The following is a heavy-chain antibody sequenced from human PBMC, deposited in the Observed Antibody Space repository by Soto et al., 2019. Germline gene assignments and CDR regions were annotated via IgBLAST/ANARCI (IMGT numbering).Heavy chain of an antibody. CDR1: GYTFTSYG. J-gene: IGHJ6*02. CDR3: ARKGRVYCGGDCYVNYYYGMDV. V-gene: IGHV1-18*04. D-gene: IGHD2-21*02. Sequence: GASVKVSCKASGYTFTSYGISWVRQAPGQGLEWMGWISAYNGNTNYAQKLQGRVTMTTDTSTSTAYMELRSLRSDDTAVYYCARKGRVYCGGDCYVNYYYGMDVWGQGTTVTVSS. CDR2: ISAYNGNT.